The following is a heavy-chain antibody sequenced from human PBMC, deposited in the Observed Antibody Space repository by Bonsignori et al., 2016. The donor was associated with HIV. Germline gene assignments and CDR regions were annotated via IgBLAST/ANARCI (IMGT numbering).Heavy chain of an antibody. V-gene: IGHV4-38-2*02. CDR2: IYHSGTT. J-gene: IGHJ4*02. D-gene: IGHD3-10*01. CDR3: ARDRTMVRGVPSLFDY. Sequence: PGKGLEWIGSIYHSGTTYYNPSLKSRLTISVDTSKNQFSLKLSSVTAADTAVYYCARDRTMVRGVPSLFDYWGQGTLVTVSS.